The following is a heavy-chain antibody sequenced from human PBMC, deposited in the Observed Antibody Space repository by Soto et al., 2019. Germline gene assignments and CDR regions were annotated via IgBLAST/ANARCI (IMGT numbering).Heavy chain of an antibody. Sequence: GGSLRLSCAASGFTFDDYAMHWVRQAPGKGLEWVSGISWNSGSIGYADSVKGRFTISRDNAKNSLYLQMNSLRAEDKALYYCANDVSGSGLLVGYYYYGMDLWGQGTPVTVSS. V-gene: IGHV3-9*01. CDR2: ISWNSGSI. D-gene: IGHD3-22*01. CDR3: ANDVSGSGLLVGYYYYGMDL. J-gene: IGHJ6*02. CDR1: GFTFDDYA.